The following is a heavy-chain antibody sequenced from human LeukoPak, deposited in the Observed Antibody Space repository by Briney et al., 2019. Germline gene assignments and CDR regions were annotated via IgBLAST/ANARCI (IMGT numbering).Heavy chain of an antibody. CDR2: ISGPAGSW. Sequence: PGGSLRLSCAASGFTFSNYAMSWVRQAPGKGLEWVSAISGPAGSWDYADVVKGRFTTSRDNSKNTLFLQMNSLSPEDTAIYYCAKKVGLVSAPLYYFDVWGQGTLVTVSS. CDR3: AKKVGLVSAPLYYFDV. D-gene: IGHD5/OR15-5a*01. CDR1: GFTFSNYA. J-gene: IGHJ4*02. V-gene: IGHV3-23*01.